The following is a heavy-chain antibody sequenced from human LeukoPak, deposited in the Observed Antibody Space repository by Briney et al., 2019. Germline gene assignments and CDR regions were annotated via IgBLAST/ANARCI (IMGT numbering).Heavy chain of an antibody. Sequence: SETLSLICTVSGGSISSYYWSWLRQPAGKGLEWIGRIYASGSTYYNPSLKSRVTMSVDTSKHQFSLRLTTVPAADTAVYYCARDSNLEYSSSRGLGRWGQGTLVTVSS. CDR3: ARDSNLEYSSSRGLGR. CDR2: IYASGST. J-gene: IGHJ4*02. D-gene: IGHD6-6*01. V-gene: IGHV4-4*07. CDR1: GGSISSYY.